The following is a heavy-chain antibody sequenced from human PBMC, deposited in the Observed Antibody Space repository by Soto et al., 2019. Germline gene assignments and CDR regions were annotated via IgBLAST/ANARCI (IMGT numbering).Heavy chain of an antibody. Sequence: GGSLRLSCAASGFTFSSYSMNWVRQAPGKGLEWVSYISSSSSTIYYADSVKGRFTISRDNAKNSLYLQMNSLRAEDTAVCYCASWCFCSGGSCYSCFIDYWGQGTLVTVSS. CDR1: GFTFSSYS. CDR3: ASWCFCSGGSCYSCFIDY. CDR2: ISSSSSTI. D-gene: IGHD2-15*01. J-gene: IGHJ4*02. V-gene: IGHV3-48*01.